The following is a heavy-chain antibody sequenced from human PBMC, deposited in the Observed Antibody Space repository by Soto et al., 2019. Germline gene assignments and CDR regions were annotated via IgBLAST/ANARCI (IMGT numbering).Heavy chain of an antibody. CDR3: ARVRVRFGFDP. CDR1: GGTFSSYT. Sequence: QVQLVQSGAEVKKPGSSVKVSCKASGGTFSSYTISWVRQAPGQGLEWMGRINPILGIANYAQKFQGRVTITADKSTSTAYMELSSLRSEDTAVYYCARVRVRFGFDPWGQGTLVTVSS. D-gene: IGHD3-3*01. J-gene: IGHJ5*02. CDR2: INPILGIA. V-gene: IGHV1-69*02.